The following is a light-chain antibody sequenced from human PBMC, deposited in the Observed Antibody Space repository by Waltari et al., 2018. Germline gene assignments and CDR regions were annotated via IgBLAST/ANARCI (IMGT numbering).Light chain of an antibody. J-gene: IGLJ1*01. Sequence: QSALTQPRPVSGSTGQSVTISCHGTCSDIVGSNYVFWYQQHPGKVPKVIIYDVNKRPSGVPDRFSASKSGNTASLTISWLQAEDEADYYCCSYAGSYTKVFGSGTKVTVL. CDR2: DVN. CDR3: CSYAGSYTKV. V-gene: IGLV2-11*01. CDR1: CSDIVGSNY.